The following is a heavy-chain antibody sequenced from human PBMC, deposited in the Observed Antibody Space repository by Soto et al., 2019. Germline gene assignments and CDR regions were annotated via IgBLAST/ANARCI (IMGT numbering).Heavy chain of an antibody. CDR3: EKERRGSGWSVWDF. CDR1: GFIFRDYA. Sequence: VQLLESGGGLVQPGGSLRLSCAASGFIFRDYAMNWVRQAPGKGLEWVSDISGSGDSARYADSVKGRFTISRDNSRDTLYLHRNSLRVDDTCVYYCEKERRGSGWSVWDFWGQGDPVTVSS. D-gene: IGHD6-19*01. V-gene: IGHV3-23*01. J-gene: IGHJ4*02. CDR2: ISGSGDSA.